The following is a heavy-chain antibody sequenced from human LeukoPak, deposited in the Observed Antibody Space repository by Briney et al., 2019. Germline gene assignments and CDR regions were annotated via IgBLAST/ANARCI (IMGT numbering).Heavy chain of an antibody. D-gene: IGHD1-26*01. V-gene: IGHV3-15*01. CDR2: IKSKTDGGTT. Sequence: GGSLRLSCAASGFTFSSDWMSWVRQAPGKGLDWVGRIKSKTDGGTTDYAAPVKGRFTISRDDSKNTLYLQMNSLKTEDTAVYYCTTAGWELYYFDYWGQGTLVTVSS. CDR3: TTAGWELYYFDY. CDR1: GFTFSSDW. J-gene: IGHJ4*02.